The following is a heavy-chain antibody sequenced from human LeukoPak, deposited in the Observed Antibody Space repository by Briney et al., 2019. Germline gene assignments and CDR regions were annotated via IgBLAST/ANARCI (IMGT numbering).Heavy chain of an antibody. CDR2: IWYDGTSK. V-gene: IGHV3-33*01. CDR3: ARSQSSSLIDY. CDR1: GFSLSAYG. Sequence: GGSLRLSCAASGFSLSAYGVHWVRQTPGKGLEWVAVIWYDGTSKDYADSVKGRFTFSRDNSKNALYLQMNSLTVEDTAVYYCARSQSSSLIDYWGQGTLVTVSS. D-gene: IGHD6-13*01. J-gene: IGHJ4*02.